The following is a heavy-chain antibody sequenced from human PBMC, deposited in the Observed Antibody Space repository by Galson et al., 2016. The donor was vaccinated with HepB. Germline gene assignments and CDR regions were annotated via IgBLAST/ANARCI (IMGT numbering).Heavy chain of an antibody. J-gene: IGHJ6*03. CDR2: IYYSGRT. CDR1: SFSINSGGYY. CDR3: ARDGGGTPGYYYYYMDV. Sequence: TLSLTCTVSSFSINSGGYYWTWIRQQPGKGLEWIGNIYYSGRTDCNPSLESRVTISIDTSKNYFSLRLTSVTAADTAVYYCARDGGGTPGYYYYYMDVWGKGTTVAVSS. D-gene: IGHD3-16*01. V-gene: IGHV4-31*03.